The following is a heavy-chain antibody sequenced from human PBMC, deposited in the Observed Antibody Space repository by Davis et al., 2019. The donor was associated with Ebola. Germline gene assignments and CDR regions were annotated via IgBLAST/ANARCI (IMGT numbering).Heavy chain of an antibody. J-gene: IGHJ6*04. V-gene: IGHV3-74*01. CDR2: MNGDGSRT. CDR3: AKSGLSFGVVKYHYGMDV. Sequence: HTGGSLRLSCAASGFTFSSHWMHWVRHVPGKGLVWVSRMNGDGSRTAYADSVKGRFTISRDNAKNTLYLQMNSLRAEDTAVYYCAKSGLSFGVVKYHYGMDVWGKGTTVTVSS. D-gene: IGHD3-3*01. CDR1: GFTFSSHW.